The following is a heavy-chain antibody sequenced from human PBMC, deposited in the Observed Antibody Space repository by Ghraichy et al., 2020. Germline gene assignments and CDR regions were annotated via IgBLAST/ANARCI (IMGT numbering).Heavy chain of an antibody. CDR3: AREALGVRFWGSEY. Sequence: ASVKVSCKASGYTFTSYGISWVRQAPGQGLEWMGWISAHSGGSNYVQKFQGRVTMTIDTSTSTAYMELRSLQSDDTAVYYCAREALGVRFWGSEYWGQGTLVTGSS. D-gene: IGHD3-3*01. J-gene: IGHJ4*02. CDR2: ISAHSGGS. V-gene: IGHV1-18*01. CDR1: GYTFTSYG.